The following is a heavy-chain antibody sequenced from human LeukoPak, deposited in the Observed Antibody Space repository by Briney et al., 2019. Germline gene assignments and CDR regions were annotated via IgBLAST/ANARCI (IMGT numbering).Heavy chain of an antibody. D-gene: IGHD3-10*02. CDR2: IYPGDSDT. J-gene: IGHJ4*02. CDR1: GYSFTSYW. V-gene: IGHV5-51*01. Sequence: GASLKISCKGSGYSFTSYWIGWVRQLPGKGLEWMGIIYPGDSDTRYSPSFQGQVTISADKSISTAYLQWSSLKASDTAMYYCARFAATMWVDYWGQGTLVTVSS. CDR3: ARFAATMWVDY.